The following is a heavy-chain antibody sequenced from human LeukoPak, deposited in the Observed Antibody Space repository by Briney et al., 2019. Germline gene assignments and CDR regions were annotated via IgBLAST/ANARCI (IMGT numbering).Heavy chain of an antibody. D-gene: IGHD5-12*01. Sequence: SETLSLTCAVYGGSFSGYYWSWIRQPPGKGLEWIGEINHSGSTNYNPSLKSRVTISVDTSKNQFSLKLSSVTAADTAVYYCARGRMATIRRGYFDYWGQGTLSPSPQ. CDR1: GGSFSGYY. CDR3: ARGRMATIRRGYFDY. V-gene: IGHV4-34*01. J-gene: IGHJ4*02. CDR2: INHSGST.